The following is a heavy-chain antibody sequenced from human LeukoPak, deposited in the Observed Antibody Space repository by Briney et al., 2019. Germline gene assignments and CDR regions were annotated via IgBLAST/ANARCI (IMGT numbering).Heavy chain of an antibody. Sequence: PGGSLRLSCAASGFTFSSYSMNWVRQAPGKGLEWVSSISSSSSYIYYADSVKGRFTISRDNAKNSLYLQMNSLRAEDTAVYYCARVKPDDYGGYGNYYYGMGGLGQGTTVTVSS. CDR2: ISSSSSYI. V-gene: IGHV3-21*01. CDR1: GFTFSSYS. D-gene: IGHD4-17*01. CDR3: ARVKPDDYGGYGNYYYGMGG. J-gene: IGHJ6*02.